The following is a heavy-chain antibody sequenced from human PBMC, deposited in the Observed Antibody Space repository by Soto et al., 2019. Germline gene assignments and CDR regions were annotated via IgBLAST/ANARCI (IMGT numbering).Heavy chain of an antibody. V-gene: IGHV3-30-3*01. CDR3: ERDGASY. D-gene: IGHD3-16*01. CDR2: ISYDGINK. Sequence: QVQLVESGGGVVQPGRSLRLSCAASGFTFSTYAMHWVRQAPGKGLEWVAVISYDGINKYYADSVKGRFTISRDNSKNTLYLQMNSLRTEDTAVFYCERDGASYWGQGTPVIVSS. J-gene: IGHJ4*02. CDR1: GFTFSTYA.